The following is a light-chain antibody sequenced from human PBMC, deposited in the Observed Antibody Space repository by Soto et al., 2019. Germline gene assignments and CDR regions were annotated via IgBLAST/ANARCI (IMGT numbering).Light chain of an antibody. CDR2: DVS. Sequence: QSVLTQPASVSGFPGQSITLSCTGTSSDVGGYNYVSWYQHHPGKAPKLMIFDVSNRPSGVSNRFSGSKSGNTASLTISGLQPEDEADYYCSSYTTSNTRQIVFGTGTKVTVL. CDR3: SSYTTSNTRQIV. J-gene: IGLJ1*01. V-gene: IGLV2-14*03. CDR1: SSDVGGYNY.